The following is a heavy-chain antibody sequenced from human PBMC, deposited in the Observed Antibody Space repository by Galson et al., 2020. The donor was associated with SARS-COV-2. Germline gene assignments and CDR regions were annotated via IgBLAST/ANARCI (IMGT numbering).Heavy chain of an antibody. CDR3: ASFEYSSSSSDY. CDR2: IDPSDSYT. D-gene: IGHD6-6*01. CDR1: GYSFTSYW. J-gene: IGHJ4*02. V-gene: IGHV5-10-1*01. Sequence: HGESLKISCKGSGYSFTSYWISWVRQMPGKGLEWMGRIDPSDSYTNYSPSFQGHVTISADKSISTAYLQWSSLKASDTAMYYCASFEYSSSSSDYWGQGTLVTVSS.